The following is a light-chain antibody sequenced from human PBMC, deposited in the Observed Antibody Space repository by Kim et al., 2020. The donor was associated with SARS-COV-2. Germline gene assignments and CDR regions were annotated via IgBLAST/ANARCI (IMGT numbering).Light chain of an antibody. V-gene: IGKV3-15*01. J-gene: IGKJ2*01. Sequence: VSPGERATLSCRASQTLSNNLAWYQPKPGQAPRLLIYGASTRATGVPARFSGSGSGTEFTLTISSLQSEDFAVYYCQHYNNWPYTFGQGTKLEI. CDR2: GAS. CDR3: QHYNNWPYT. CDR1: QTLSNN.